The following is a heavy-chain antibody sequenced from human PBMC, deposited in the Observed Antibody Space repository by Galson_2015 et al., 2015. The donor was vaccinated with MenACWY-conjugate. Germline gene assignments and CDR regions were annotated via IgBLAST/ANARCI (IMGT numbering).Heavy chain of an antibody. CDR2: IYYSGST. CDR3: ARGVGLSWFDP. CDR1: GGSISSYY. V-gene: IGHV4-59*01. D-gene: IGHD2-15*01. J-gene: IGHJ5*02. Sequence: QVQLQESGPGLVKPSETLSLTCTVSGGSISSYYWSWIRQPPGKGLEWIGYIYYSGSTNYNPSLKSRVTISADMSKNQFSLQLSSVTAADTAVYFCARGVGLSWFDPWGQGTLVTVSS.